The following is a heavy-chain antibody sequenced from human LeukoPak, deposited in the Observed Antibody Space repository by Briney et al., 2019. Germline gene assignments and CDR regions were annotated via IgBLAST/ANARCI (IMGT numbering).Heavy chain of an antibody. CDR1: GFTFSSYW. V-gene: IGHV3-7*01. Sequence: PGGSLRPSCAASGFTFSSYWMNWVRRAPGKGLEWVANIKQDGSEKNYVDFVKGRFTISRDNAKNSLDLQMNSLRAEDTAMYYCARARGDGYQWYFDLWGRGTLVTVSS. J-gene: IGHJ2*01. CDR2: IKQDGSEK. D-gene: IGHD5-24*01. CDR3: ARARGDGYQWYFDL.